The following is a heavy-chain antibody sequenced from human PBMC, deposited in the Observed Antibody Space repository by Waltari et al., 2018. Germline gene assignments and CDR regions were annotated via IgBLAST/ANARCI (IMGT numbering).Heavy chain of an antibody. CDR1: GGSISRGGLF. V-gene: IGHV4-31*03. CDR2: IYYSGAT. CDR3: ARDLVGATIGY. J-gene: IGHJ4*02. D-gene: IGHD1-26*01. Sequence: QVQLQESGPGLVKPSETLSLTCSVSGGSISRGGLFWSWIRQYPGKGLDWIGDIYYSGATYYNPSLKSRVSISMDTSNNHLSLSLASVTAADTAVYYCARDLVGATIGYWGQGTLVTVSS.